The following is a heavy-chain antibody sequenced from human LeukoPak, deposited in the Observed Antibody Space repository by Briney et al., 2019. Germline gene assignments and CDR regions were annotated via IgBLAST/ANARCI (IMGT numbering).Heavy chain of an antibody. CDR3: ATGWATTVTTYRFDP. J-gene: IGHJ5*02. CDR1: GGSFSGYY. V-gene: IGHV4-34*01. Sequence: SETLSLTCAVYGGSFSGYYWSWIRQPPGKGLEWIGEINHSGSTNYNPSLKSRVTISVDTSKNQFSLKLSSVTAADTAVYYCATGWATTVTTYRFDPWGQGTLVTVSS. D-gene: IGHD4-17*01. CDR2: INHSGST.